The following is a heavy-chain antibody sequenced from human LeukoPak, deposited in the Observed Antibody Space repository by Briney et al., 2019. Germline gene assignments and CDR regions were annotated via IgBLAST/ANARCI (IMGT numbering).Heavy chain of an antibody. Sequence: SSETLSLTCTVSGYSISSGHYWGWIRQPPGQGLEWIGTIYHSGSTYYNPSLKSRVTISVDTSKNQFSLKLSSVTAADTAVYYCAKMGEQGGIDYWGQGTLVTVSS. D-gene: IGHD3-16*01. J-gene: IGHJ4*02. V-gene: IGHV4-38-2*02. CDR3: AKMGEQGGIDY. CDR1: GYSISSGHY. CDR2: IYHSGST.